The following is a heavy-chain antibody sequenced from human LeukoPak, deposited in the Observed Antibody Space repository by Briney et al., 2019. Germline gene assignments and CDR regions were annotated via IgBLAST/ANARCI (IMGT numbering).Heavy chain of an antibody. CDR3: ARDPHLNQYSSSWYYWFDP. V-gene: IGHV1-46*01. J-gene: IGHJ5*02. Sequence: ASVKVSCKASGYTFTSYYMHWERQAPGQGLEWMGIINPSGGSTSYAQKFQGRVTMTRDTSTSTVYMELSSLRSEDTAVYYCARDPHLNQYSSSWYYWFDPWGQGTLVTVSS. D-gene: IGHD6-13*01. CDR1: GYTFTSYY. CDR2: INPSGGST.